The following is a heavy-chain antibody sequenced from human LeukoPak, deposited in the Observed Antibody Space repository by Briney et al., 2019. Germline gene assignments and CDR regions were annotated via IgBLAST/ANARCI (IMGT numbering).Heavy chain of an antibody. D-gene: IGHD6-13*01. CDR3: TRAAAGPHFDY. V-gene: IGHV3-49*04. Sequence: GRSLRLSCTASGFTFGDYVMSWVRQAPGKGLEWVGFIRSKAYGGTTEYAASVKGRFTISRDDSKSIAYLQMNSLKTEDIAVYYCTRAAAGPHFDYWGQGTLATVSS. J-gene: IGHJ4*02. CDR1: GFTFGDYV. CDR2: IRSKAYGGTT.